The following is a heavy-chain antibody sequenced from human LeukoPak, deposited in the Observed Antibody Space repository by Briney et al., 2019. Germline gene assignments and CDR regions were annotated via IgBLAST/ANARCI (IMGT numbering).Heavy chain of an antibody. CDR1: GYTFTSYD. CDR2: MNPNSGNT. Sequence: GASVKVSCKASGYTFTSYDINWVRQATGQGLEWMGWMNPNSGNTGYAQKFQGRVTMTRNTSISTAYMELSSLRSEDTAVYYCARDGYCSSTSCSYYYYYYGMDVWGQGTTVNVSS. CDR3: ARDGYCSSTSCSYYYYYYGMDV. V-gene: IGHV1-8*01. D-gene: IGHD2-2*01. J-gene: IGHJ6*02.